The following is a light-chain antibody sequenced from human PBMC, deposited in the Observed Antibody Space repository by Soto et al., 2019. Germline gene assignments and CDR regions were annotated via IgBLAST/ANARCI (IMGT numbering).Light chain of an antibody. CDR1: SSDVGSYNL. CDR3: CSYEDSSTYL. J-gene: IGLJ1*01. Sequence: QSVLTQPASVSGSPGQAITISCTGTSSDVGSYNLVSWYQQHPGKAPKLMIYEVTKRPSGVSNRFSGSKSGNTASLTISGLQAEDEDDYYCCSYEDSSTYLFGTGTKVTVL. CDR2: EVT. V-gene: IGLV2-23*02.